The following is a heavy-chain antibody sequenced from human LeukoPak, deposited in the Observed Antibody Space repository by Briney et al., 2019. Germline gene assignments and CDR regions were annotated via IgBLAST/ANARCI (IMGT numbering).Heavy chain of an antibody. J-gene: IGHJ4*02. D-gene: IGHD5-12*01. CDR1: GGSFSGYY. CDR2: INHSGST. Sequence: PSETLSLTCAVYGGSFSGYYWSWIRQPPGKGLEWIGEINHSGSTNYNPSLKSRVTISVDTPKNQFSLKLSSVTAADTAVYYCARDLAGDGYNLYFDYWGQGTLVTVSS. V-gene: IGHV4-34*01. CDR3: ARDLAGDGYNLYFDY.